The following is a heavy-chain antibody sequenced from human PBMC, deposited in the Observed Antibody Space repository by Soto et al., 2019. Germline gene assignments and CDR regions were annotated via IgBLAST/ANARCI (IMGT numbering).Heavy chain of an antibody. J-gene: IGHJ4*02. Sequence: SETLSLTCTVSGASISYGGFSWSWIRQSPGKGLEWIGYISHLESTYFHPSFKSRLTMSIDRTRNQFSLKLSSVTAADMAVYYCARGGGYDSFDYRGPGVLVTVSS. CDR1: GASISYGGFS. CDR3: ARGGGYDSFDY. D-gene: IGHD5-12*01. V-gene: IGHV4-30-2*06. CDR2: ISHLEST.